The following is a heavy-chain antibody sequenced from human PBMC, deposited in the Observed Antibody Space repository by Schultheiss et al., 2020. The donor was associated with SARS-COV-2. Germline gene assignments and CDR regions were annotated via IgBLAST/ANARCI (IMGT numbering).Heavy chain of an antibody. CDR2: IIPIFGTA. Sequence: SVKVSCKASGGTFSSYAISWVRQAPGQGLEWMGGIIPIFGTANYAQKFQGRVTITADESTSTAYMELSSLRSEDTAVYYCARVRDSSGWPNWFDPWGQGTLVTVSS. CDR3: ARVRDSSGWPNWFDP. CDR1: GGTFSSYA. V-gene: IGHV1-69*13. J-gene: IGHJ5*02. D-gene: IGHD6-19*01.